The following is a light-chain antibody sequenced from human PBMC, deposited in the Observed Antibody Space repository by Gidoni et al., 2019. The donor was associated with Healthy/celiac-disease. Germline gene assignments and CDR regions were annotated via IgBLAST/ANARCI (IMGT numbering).Light chain of an antibody. CDR2: DAS. V-gene: IGKV1-33*01. J-gene: IGKJ4*01. Sequence: DIQMTQSPSSLSASVGDRVTTTCQASQDISNYLNWYQQKPEKAPKLLIYDASNLETGVPSRFSGSGSETDFTFTISRLQPEEIATYYCQQYDNLPPDTFGGGTKVEIK. CDR3: QQYDNLPPDT. CDR1: QDISNY.